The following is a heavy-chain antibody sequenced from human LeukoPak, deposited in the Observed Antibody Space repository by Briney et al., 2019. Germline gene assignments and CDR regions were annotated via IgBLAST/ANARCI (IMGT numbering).Heavy chain of an antibody. CDR3: AREVVELGALDY. CDR1: AYTFTSYG. J-gene: IGHJ4*02. Sequence: ASVKVSCKASAYTFTSYGISWVRQAPGQGLEWMGWINPNSGGTNYAQKFQGRVTMTRDTSISTAYMELSRLRSDDTAVYYCAREVVELGALDYWGQGTLVTVSS. CDR2: INPNSGGT. D-gene: IGHD7-27*01. V-gene: IGHV1-2*02.